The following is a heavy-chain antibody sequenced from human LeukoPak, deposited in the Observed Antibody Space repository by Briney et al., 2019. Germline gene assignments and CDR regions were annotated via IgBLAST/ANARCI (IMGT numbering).Heavy chain of an antibody. V-gene: IGHV3-33*06. Sequence: GGSLRLSCAASGVTFSSYAMHWVRQAPGKGLEWVAVIWYDGSNKYYADSVKGRFTISRDNSKNTLYLQMNSLRAEDTAVYYCAKVGRSGWYGDNWFDPWGQGTLVTVSS. CDR1: GVTFSSYA. CDR2: IWYDGSNK. CDR3: AKVGRSGWYGDNWFDP. J-gene: IGHJ5*02. D-gene: IGHD6-19*01.